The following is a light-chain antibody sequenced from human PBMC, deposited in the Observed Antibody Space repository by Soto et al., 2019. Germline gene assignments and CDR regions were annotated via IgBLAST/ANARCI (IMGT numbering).Light chain of an antibody. J-gene: IGKJ4*02. Sequence: DLQITKPPACVSASVGDRDTITCRASQGSSSRLAWDQQKPGKAPKLLIYAASSLQSGVPSRFSGSGSGTDFTLTISSLQPEDFATYYCQQANSFPLTFGGGTKVEIK. CDR2: AAS. CDR3: QQANSFPLT. CDR1: QGSSSR. V-gene: IGKV1-12*01.